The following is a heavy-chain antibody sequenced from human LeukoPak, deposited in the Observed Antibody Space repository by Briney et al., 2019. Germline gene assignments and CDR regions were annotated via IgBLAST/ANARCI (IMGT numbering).Heavy chain of an antibody. V-gene: IGHV4-39*02. J-gene: IGHJ4*02. Sequence: KPSETLSLTCTVSGGSISSSSYYWGWIRQPPGKGLEWIGSIYYSGSTYYNPALKSRVTISVDTSNNHFSLKLSSVTAADTAVYYCARFIAAADTIDYWGQGTLDTVSS. CDR1: GGSISSSSYY. CDR3: ARFIAAADTIDY. D-gene: IGHD6-13*01. CDR2: IYYSGST.